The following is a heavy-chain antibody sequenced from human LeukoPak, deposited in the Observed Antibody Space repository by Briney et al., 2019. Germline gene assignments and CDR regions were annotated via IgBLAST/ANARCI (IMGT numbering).Heavy chain of an antibody. Sequence: GGSLRLSCAASGFSLGTFTLHWVRQAPGKGLEWVSSIGSTTTDMSYTGSVKGRFSISRDNAKNSLSLQMNSLRVEDTAVYYCTRDRLFDCWGQGTLVTASS. J-gene: IGHJ4*02. CDR2: IGSTTTDM. CDR1: GFSLGTFT. V-gene: IGHV3-21*01. D-gene: IGHD6-6*01. CDR3: TRDRLFDC.